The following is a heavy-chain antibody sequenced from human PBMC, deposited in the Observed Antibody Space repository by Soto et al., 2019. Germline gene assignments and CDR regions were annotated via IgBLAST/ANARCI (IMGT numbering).Heavy chain of an antibody. CDR2: ISGSGGST. CDR1: GFTCSSYA. V-gene: IGHV3-23*01. CDR3: AKDPSHQRSGWFTYYYGMDV. J-gene: IGHJ6*02. D-gene: IGHD6-19*01. Sequence: WGSLILSCAASGFTCSSYAMSWVRQAPGKGLEWVSAISGSGGSTYYADSVKGRFTISRDNSKNTLYLQMNSLRAEDTAVYYCAKDPSHQRSGWFTYYYGMDVWGQGTTVTVSS.